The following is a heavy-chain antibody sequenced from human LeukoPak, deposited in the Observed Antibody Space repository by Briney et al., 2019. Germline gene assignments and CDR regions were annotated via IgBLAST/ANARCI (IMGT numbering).Heavy chain of an antibody. V-gene: IGHV3-7*01. Sequence: GGSLRLSCTASGFTFSSYWMDWVRQAPGKGPEWVASVKKDGSEKKYVDSVKGRFTISRDNAKNSLYLEMNSLRTEDTAVYYCTRGIVASVIYYYYMDVWGKGTTVTVSS. J-gene: IGHJ6*03. CDR3: TRGIVASVIYYYYMDV. CDR2: VKKDGSEK. CDR1: GFTFSSYW. D-gene: IGHD5-12*01.